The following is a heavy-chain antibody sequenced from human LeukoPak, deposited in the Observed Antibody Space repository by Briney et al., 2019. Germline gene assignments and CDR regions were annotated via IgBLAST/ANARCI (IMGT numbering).Heavy chain of an antibody. Sequence: ETLSLTCAVYGGSFSGYYWSWIRQAPGKGLEWVSAISGSGGSTYYADSVKGRFTISRDNSKNTLYLQMNSLRAEDTAVYYCAKGGRIVVVPAAVDYWGQGTLVTVSS. V-gene: IGHV3-23*01. J-gene: IGHJ4*02. CDR2: ISGSGGST. D-gene: IGHD2-2*01. CDR3: AKGGRIVVVPAAVDY. CDR1: GGSFSGYY.